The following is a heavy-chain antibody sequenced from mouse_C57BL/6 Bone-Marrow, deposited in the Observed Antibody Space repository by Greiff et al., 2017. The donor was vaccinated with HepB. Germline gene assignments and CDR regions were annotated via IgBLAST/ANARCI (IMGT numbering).Heavy chain of an antibody. J-gene: IGHJ1*03. CDR1: GFNIKDDY. D-gene: IGHD1-1*01. CDR2: IDPENGDT. CDR3: TTPSEGRDV. Sequence: VHVKQSGAELVRPGASVKLSCTASGFNIKDDYMHWVKQRPEQGLEWIGWIDPENGDTEYASKFQGKATITADTSSNTAYLQLSSLTSEDTAVYYCTTPSEGRDVWGTGTTVTVSS. V-gene: IGHV14-4*01.